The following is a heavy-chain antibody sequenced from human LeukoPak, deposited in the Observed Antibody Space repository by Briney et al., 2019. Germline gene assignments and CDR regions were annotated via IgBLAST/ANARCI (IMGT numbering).Heavy chain of an antibody. CDR2: IRYDGSNK. CDR1: GFTFSSYG. Sequence: GGSLRLSCAASGFTFSSYGMHWVRQAPGKGLEWVAFIRYDGSNKYYADSVKGRFTIDRDNSKNTVYLQMKSLRPDDTAIYFCARQEARNYYYEGLDYWGPGNLVTVSS. J-gene: IGHJ4*02. CDR3: ARQEARNYYYEGLDY. D-gene: IGHD3-22*01. V-gene: IGHV3-30*02.